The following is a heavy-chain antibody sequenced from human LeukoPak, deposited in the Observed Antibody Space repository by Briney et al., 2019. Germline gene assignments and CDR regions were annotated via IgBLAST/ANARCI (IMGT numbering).Heavy chain of an antibody. J-gene: IGHJ6*02. D-gene: IGHD5-18*01. V-gene: IGHV4-4*07. CDR2: IYTSWST. CDR3: ARIHRGLYGMDV. CDR1: GGSISSDY. Sequence: PSKTLSLTWTVAGGSISSDYWSWIRQPAGKGLEWIGRIYTSWSTNYNPSLKSRVTMSIYTSKNQFSLKLSSVTAADTAVYYCARIHRGLYGMDVWGQGTTVTVSS.